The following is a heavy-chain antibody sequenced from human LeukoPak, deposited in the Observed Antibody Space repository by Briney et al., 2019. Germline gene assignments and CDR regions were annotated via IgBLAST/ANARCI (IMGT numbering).Heavy chain of an antibody. Sequence: PSETLSLTCTVSGDSISSSYWSWIRQPAGKGLEWIGRIYTSGSTIYNPSLKSRVTISVDTSKNQFSLKLSSVTAADTAVYYCARLSYRITIFGVVIEGLIDYWGQGALVTVSS. CDR3: ARLSYRITIFGVVIEGLIDY. V-gene: IGHV4-4*07. CDR2: IYTSGST. D-gene: IGHD3-3*01. CDR1: GDSISSSY. J-gene: IGHJ4*02.